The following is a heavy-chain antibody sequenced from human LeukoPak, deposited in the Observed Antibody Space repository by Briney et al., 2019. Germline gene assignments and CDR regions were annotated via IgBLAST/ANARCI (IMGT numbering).Heavy chain of an antibody. Sequence: GGSLRLSCAASGFTFSSYAMSWVRQAPGKGLEWVSAISGSGGSTYYADSVKGRFTISRDNSKNTLYLQMNSLRAEDTPVYYCAKDIVVVPAASDYWGQGTLVTVSS. V-gene: IGHV3-23*01. CDR2: ISGSGGST. D-gene: IGHD2-2*01. J-gene: IGHJ4*02. CDR1: GFTFSSYA. CDR3: AKDIVVVPAASDY.